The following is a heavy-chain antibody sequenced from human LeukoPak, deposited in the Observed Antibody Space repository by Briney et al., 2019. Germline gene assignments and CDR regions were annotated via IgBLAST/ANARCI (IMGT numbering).Heavy chain of an antibody. CDR1: GFTFSSYG. D-gene: IGHD6-13*01. CDR2: ISYDGSNK. CDR3: AKLIAAAYPYYFDY. J-gene: IGHJ4*02. Sequence: GGSLRLSCAASGFTFSSYGMHWVRQAPGKGLEWVAVISYDGSNKYYADYVKGRFTISRDNSKNTLYLQMNSLRAEDTAVYYCAKLIAAAYPYYFDYWGQGTLVTVSS. V-gene: IGHV3-30*18.